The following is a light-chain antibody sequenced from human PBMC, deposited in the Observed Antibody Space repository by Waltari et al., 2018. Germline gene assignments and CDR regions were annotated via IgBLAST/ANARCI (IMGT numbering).Light chain of an antibody. J-gene: IGKJ2*01. V-gene: IGKV1-39*01. CDR1: QSITNY. Sequence: DIQMTQSPSSLSASVGDRVTITCRASQSITNYLNWYQMKPGKAPKVLIYAVSTLQSGVPARFSGGGTGYGTDFILPISGLQPEDVATYFCQQSYSTPYTFGQGTKVETK. CDR3: QQSYSTPYT. CDR2: AVS.